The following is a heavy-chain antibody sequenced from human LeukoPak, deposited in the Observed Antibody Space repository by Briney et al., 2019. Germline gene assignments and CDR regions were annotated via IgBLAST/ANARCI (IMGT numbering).Heavy chain of an antibody. CDR2: FHYSGST. D-gene: IGHD3-10*01. Sequence: SETLSLTCAVYGGSFSGYYWSWIRQPPGRGLEWIGSFHYSGSTYYKPSLKSRVTISVDKSKNQFSLRLTSVTAADTAVYYCARGTALPGVDYRGQGTLVIVSS. CDR3: ARGTALPGVDY. V-gene: IGHV4-34*01. CDR1: GGSFSGYY. J-gene: IGHJ4*02.